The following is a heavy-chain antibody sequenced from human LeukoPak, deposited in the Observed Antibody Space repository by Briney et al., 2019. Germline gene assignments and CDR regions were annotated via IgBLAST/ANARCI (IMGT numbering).Heavy chain of an antibody. J-gene: IGHJ4*02. D-gene: IGHD6-13*01. CDR1: GFTFSSYS. CDR2: ISSSSSYI. CDR3: ARDTRTGYSSSWYGGGFDY. Sequence: PGGSLRLSCAASGFTFSSYSMNWVRQAPGKGLEWVSSISSSSSYIYYADSVKGRFTISRDNAKNSLYLQMDSLGAEDTAVYYCARDTRTGYSSSWYGGGFDYWGQGTLVTVSS. V-gene: IGHV3-21*01.